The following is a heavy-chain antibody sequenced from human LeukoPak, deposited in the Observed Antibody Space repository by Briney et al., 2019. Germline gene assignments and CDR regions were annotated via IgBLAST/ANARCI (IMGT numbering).Heavy chain of an antibody. CDR3: ARGYSSGWNGRVAFDP. J-gene: IGHJ5*02. D-gene: IGHD6-19*01. CDR1: GRSVSSYY. CDR2: FYHSGGT. Sequence: KPSETLSLTCSVSGRSVSSYYWNWIRQPPGKGLEWIRFFYHSGGTHYNPSLKSRVTISLDTSKSQVSLNLNSVTAADTAVYYCARGYSSGWNGRVAFDPWGQGTLVTVSS. V-gene: IGHV4-59*02.